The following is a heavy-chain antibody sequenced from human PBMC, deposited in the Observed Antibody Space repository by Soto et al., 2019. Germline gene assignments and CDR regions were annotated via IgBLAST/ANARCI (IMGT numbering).Heavy chain of an antibody. Sequence: EVQLLESGGGLVQPGGSLTLSCAASGFTFSSYAMSWLRQAPGKGLEWVSAIDGTGDNTHYADSVKGRFTFSRDNSRNTLYLQMQGLRTEDTALYYCAKQVTGWFNDAFDVWGQGTLVTVSS. CDR2: IDGTGDNT. CDR3: AKQVTGWFNDAFDV. CDR1: GFTFSSYA. D-gene: IGHD6-19*01. V-gene: IGHV3-23*01. J-gene: IGHJ3*01.